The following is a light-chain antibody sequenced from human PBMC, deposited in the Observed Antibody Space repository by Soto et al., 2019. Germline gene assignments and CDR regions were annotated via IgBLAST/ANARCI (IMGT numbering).Light chain of an antibody. CDR2: GAS. Sequence: EIALTQSPGTLSSSPGERATLSCRASQSVSSSYLAWYQQKPGQAPRLLIYGASSRATGIPDRFSGSGSGTDFTLTISRLEPEDFEASYCEKYGISPQAFVQGTMV. CDR3: EKYGISPQA. J-gene: IGKJ1*01. CDR1: QSVSSSY. V-gene: IGKV3-20*01.